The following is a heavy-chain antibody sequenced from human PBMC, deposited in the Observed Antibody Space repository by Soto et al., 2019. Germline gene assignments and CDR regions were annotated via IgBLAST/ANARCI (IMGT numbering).Heavy chain of an antibody. D-gene: IGHD6-13*01. V-gene: IGHV4-59*08. CDR2: IYYSGST. Sequence: PSETLSLTCTVSGGSISSYYWSWIRQPPGKGLEWIGYIYYSGSTNYNPSLKSRVTISVDTSKNQFSLKLSSVTAADTAVYYCARGAEIIAAAGIGPYFDYWGQGTLVTVSS. CDR1: GGSISSYY. J-gene: IGHJ4*02. CDR3: ARGAEIIAAAGIGPYFDY.